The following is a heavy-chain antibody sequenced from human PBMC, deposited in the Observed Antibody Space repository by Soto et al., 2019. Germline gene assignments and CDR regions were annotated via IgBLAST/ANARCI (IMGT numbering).Heavy chain of an antibody. D-gene: IGHD2-8*01. V-gene: IGHV3-74*01. J-gene: IGHJ5*02. Sequence: EVQLVESGGGLVQPGGSLRLSCAASGFTFSSYWMHWVRQVSGKGLVWVSRIGRDGRSTHYADSVKGRFTISRDNAKNTLVLQINSLRAEDTAVYYCAIGRYCTNIVCPPNNWFDPWGQVTLVTFSS. CDR1: GFTFSSYW. CDR2: IGRDGRST. CDR3: AIGRYCTNIVCPPNNWFDP.